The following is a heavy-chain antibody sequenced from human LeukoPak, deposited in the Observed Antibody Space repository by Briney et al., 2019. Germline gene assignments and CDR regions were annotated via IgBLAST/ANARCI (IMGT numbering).Heavy chain of an antibody. Sequence: SGPTLVNPTETLTLTCTFSGFSLTSGASVGWIRQPPGKALEWLALIYWDDDRRYSPSSKSRLTVTKDTSKNQVVLTMTNMDPADTATYYCAHSIYLLTGEDHYFDYWGQGTRVTVSS. D-gene: IGHD3-9*01. V-gene: IGHV2-5*02. J-gene: IGHJ4*02. CDR1: GFSLTSGAS. CDR3: AHSIYLLTGEDHYFDY. CDR2: IYWDDDR.